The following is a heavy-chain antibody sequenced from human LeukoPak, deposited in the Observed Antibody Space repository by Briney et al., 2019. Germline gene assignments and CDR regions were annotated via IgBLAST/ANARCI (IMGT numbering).Heavy chain of an antibody. CDR2: IYYSGST. Sequence: SETLSLTCTVSGGSISSSSYYWGWIRQPPGKGLAWIGSIYYSGSTYYNPSLKSRVTISVDTSKNQFSLKLSSVTAADTAVYYCARRPCSSSSCYRNGFDPWGQGTLVTVSS. J-gene: IGHJ5*02. V-gene: IGHV4-39*01. D-gene: IGHD2-2*02. CDR3: ARRPCSSSSCYRNGFDP. CDR1: GGSISSSSYY.